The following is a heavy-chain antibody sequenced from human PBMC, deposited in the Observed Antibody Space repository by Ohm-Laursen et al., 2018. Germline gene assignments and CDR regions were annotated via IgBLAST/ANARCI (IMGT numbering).Heavy chain of an antibody. J-gene: IGHJ3*02. V-gene: IGHV4-59*01. CDR3: ASSEYDYVWGALAGAFDI. D-gene: IGHD3-16*01. CDR1: GGSFSDYY. CDR2: IYYSGST. Sequence: GTLSLTCSIYGGSFSDYYWSWIRQPPGKGLEWIGYIYYSGSTNYNPSLKSRVTISVDTSKNQFSLKLSSVTAADTAVYYCASSEYDYVWGALAGAFDIWGQRTMVTVSS.